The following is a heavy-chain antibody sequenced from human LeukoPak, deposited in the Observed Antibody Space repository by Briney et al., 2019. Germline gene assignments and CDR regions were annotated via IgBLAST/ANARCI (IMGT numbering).Heavy chain of an antibody. D-gene: IGHD3-10*01. V-gene: IGHV1-69*06. CDR2: IIPIFGTA. CDR1: GGTFSSYA. Sequence: SVKVSCKASGGTFSSYAISWVRQAPGQGLEWMGGIIPIFGTANYAQKFQGRVTITADKSTSTAYMELSSLRSEDTAVYYCARVPYYGSGSYYIDYWGQGTLVTVSS. CDR3: ARVPYYGSGSYYIDY. J-gene: IGHJ4*02.